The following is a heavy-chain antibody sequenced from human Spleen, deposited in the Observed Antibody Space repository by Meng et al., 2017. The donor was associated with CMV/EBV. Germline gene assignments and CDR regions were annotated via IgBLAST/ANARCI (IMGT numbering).Heavy chain of an antibody. V-gene: IGHV3-23*01. J-gene: IGHJ4*02. CDR2: VSGGGTTT. D-gene: IGHD3-10*01. CDR3: AKDQSRYYGSGSYYTHRFDY. CDR1: FSSYA. Sequence: FSSYAMSWGRQAPGKGLEWVSAVSGGGTTTYYADSVKDRFTISRDNSKNMVYLQMNSLRAEDTAIYYCAKDQSRYYGSGSYYTHRFDYWGQGTLVTVSS.